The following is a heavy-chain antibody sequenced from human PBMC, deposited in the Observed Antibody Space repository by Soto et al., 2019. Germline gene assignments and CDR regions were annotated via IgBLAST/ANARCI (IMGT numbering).Heavy chain of an antibody. CDR2: IYYSGST. D-gene: IGHD3-3*01. J-gene: IGHJ5*02. CDR1: GGSISSGDYY. CDR3: ARAYPFKISVAVTDWFDP. Sequence: SETLSLTCTVSGGSISSGDYYWSWIRQPPGKGLEWIGYIYYSGSTYYNPSLKSRVTISVDTSKNQFALKLSSVTAADTAVYYCARAYPFKISVAVTDWFDPWCQRTPVTVSS. V-gene: IGHV4-30-4*01.